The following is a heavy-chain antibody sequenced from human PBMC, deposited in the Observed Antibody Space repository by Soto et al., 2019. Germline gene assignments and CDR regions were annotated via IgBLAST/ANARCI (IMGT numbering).Heavy chain of an antibody. V-gene: IGHV3-9*01. CDR2: VTWNSGII. CDR1: GFSFGDYA. Sequence: GGSLRLSCAASGFSFGDYAMHWVRQAPGKGLEWVSGVTWNSGIIGYADFVMGRFTISRDNAKNSLDLQMNSLRVEDTALYYCAKARSGSGWFFDYWGRGTLVTVSS. CDR3: AKARSGSGWFFDY. D-gene: IGHD6-19*01. J-gene: IGHJ4*02.